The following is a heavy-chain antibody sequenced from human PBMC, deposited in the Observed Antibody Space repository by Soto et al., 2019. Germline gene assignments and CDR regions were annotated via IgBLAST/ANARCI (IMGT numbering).Heavy chain of an antibody. CDR3: ARSPEYSYGFHNLDY. V-gene: IGHV3-53*01. CDR2: IYSGCST. Sequence: EVQLVESGGGLIQPGGSLRLSCAASGFTVSSNYMSWVRQAPGKGLEWVSVIYSGCSTYYADSVKGRFTISRDNSKNTLYLQMNSLRAEDTAVYYCARSPEYSYGFHNLDYWGQGTLVTVSS. J-gene: IGHJ4*02. CDR1: GFTVSSNY. D-gene: IGHD5-18*01.